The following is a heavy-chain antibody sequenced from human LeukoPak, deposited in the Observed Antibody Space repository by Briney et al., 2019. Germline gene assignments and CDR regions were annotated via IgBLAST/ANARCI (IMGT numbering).Heavy chain of an antibody. CDR3: VRDKGHFDVDF. CDR1: GDSISSSNW. J-gene: IGHJ4*02. V-gene: IGHV4-4*02. Sequence: SGTLSLTCAVSGDSISSSNWWSWVRQPPGKGLEWIGEIFHTGSTNYSPSLKSRVTISIDKSKNQFSLKLSSVTAADTAVYYCVRDKGHFDVDFWGQGTLVTVSS. CDR2: IFHTGST. D-gene: IGHD3-9*01.